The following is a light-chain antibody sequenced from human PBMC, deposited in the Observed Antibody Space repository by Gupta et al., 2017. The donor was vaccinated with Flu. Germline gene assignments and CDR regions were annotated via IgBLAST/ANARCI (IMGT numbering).Light chain of an antibody. V-gene: IGLV2-14*01. CDR3: SAYTSSSTWV. Sequence: APGQSITISCTGTSSDVGRYNYVSWYQHHPGTAPKLMIYEVHNRPSGISNRFSASKSGNTASLTISGLQAEDEADYYCSAYTSSSTWVFGGGTRLTVL. CDR1: SSDVGRYNY. J-gene: IGLJ3*02. CDR2: EVH.